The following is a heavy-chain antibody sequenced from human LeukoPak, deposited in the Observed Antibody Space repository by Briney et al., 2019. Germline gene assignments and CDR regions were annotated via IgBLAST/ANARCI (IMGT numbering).Heavy chain of an antibody. CDR1: GYTFTGYY. J-gene: IGHJ3*02. CDR3: ARGMLLAEYDYVWGSYRFSDAFDI. V-gene: IGHV1-2*02. D-gene: IGHD3-16*02. Sequence: ASVKVSCKASGYTFTGYYMHWVRQAPGQGLEWMGWINPNSGGTNYAQKFQGRVTITRNTSISTAYMELSSLRSEDTAVYYCARGMLLAEYDYVWGSYRFSDAFDIWGQGTMVTVSS. CDR2: INPNSGGT.